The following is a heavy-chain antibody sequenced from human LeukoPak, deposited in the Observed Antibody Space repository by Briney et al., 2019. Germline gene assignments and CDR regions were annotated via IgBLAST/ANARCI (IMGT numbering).Heavy chain of an antibody. D-gene: IGHD1-14*01. J-gene: IGHJ6*03. V-gene: IGHV4-34*01. Sequence: SETLSLTCGVSGGSFSGHYWTWLRQTPGKGLEWMGDINHGGVTNYNPSLKSRVSISIDTSTNEISLNMSSVTAADTGIYYCARGRNWQTFYHYYMDVWGKGATVTVS. CDR1: GGSFSGHY. CDR3: ARGRNWQTFYHYYMDV. CDR2: INHGGVT.